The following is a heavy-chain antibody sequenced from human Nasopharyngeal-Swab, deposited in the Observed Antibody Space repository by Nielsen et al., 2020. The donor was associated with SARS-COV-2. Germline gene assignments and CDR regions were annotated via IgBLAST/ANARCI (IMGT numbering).Heavy chain of an antibody. J-gene: IGHJ4*02. V-gene: IGHV4-30-2*01. Sequence: SETLSLTCAVSGGSISSGGYSWSWIRQPPGKGLEWIGYIYHSGSTNYNPSLKSRVTISVDKSKNQFSLKLSSVTAADTAVYYCARDTLAAFDYWGQGTLVTVSS. CDR2: IYHSGST. CDR3: ARDTLAAFDY. CDR1: GGSISSGGYS. D-gene: IGHD6-19*01.